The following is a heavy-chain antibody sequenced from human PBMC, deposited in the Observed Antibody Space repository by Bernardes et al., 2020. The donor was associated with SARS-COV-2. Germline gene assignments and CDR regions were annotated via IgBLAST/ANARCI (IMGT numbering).Heavy chain of an antibody. Sequence: SLLLSCAASGFTFDDYAMHWVRQAPGQGLEWVSGISWNSGSIGYADSVKGRFTISRDNAKNSLYLQMNSLRAEDTALYYCATYGSGSYPSYWGQGTLVTVSS. D-gene: IGHD3-10*01. CDR1: GFTFDDYA. CDR3: ATYGSGSYPSY. J-gene: IGHJ4*02. CDR2: ISWNSGSI. V-gene: IGHV3-9*01.